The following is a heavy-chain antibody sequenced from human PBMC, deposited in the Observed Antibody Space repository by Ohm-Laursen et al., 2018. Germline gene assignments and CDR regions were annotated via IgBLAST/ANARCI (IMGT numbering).Heavy chain of an antibody. CDR1: GGSVSSGNYY. Sequence: GTLSLTCTVSGGSVSSGNYYWSWIRQPPGKGLEWIAYIYYSGRTDYNPSLKSRVTISVDTSKNQFSLKLSSVTAADTAVYYCARGSRDGLYDYWGQGTLVTVSS. V-gene: IGHV4-61*01. CDR3: ARGSRDGLYDY. D-gene: IGHD5-24*01. J-gene: IGHJ4*02. CDR2: IYYSGRT.